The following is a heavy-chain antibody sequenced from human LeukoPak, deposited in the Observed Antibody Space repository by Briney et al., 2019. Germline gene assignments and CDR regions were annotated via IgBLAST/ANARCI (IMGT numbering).Heavy chain of an antibody. CDR2: IRYDGSNK. D-gene: IGHD1-26*01. V-gene: IGHV3-30*02. CDR1: GFTFSSYG. J-gene: IGHJ4*02. CDR3: AKDSAPTLYSGSYQDY. Sequence: GGSLRLSCAASGFTFSSYGMHWVRQAPGKGLEWVAFIRYDGSNKYYADSVKGRFTISRDNSKNTLYLQMNSLRAEDTAVYYCAKDSAPTLYSGSYQDYWGQGTLVTVSS.